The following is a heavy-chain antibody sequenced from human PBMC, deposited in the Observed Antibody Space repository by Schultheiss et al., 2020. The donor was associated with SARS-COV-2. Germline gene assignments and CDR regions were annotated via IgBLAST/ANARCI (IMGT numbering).Heavy chain of an antibody. J-gene: IGHJ6*02. CDR2: ISTDGSTT. V-gene: IGHV3-74*01. Sequence: GGSLRLSCAASGFTFSSYWMHWVRQTPGRGMVWVSHISTDGSTTNYADSVKGRFTISRDNAKNSLYLQMNSLRAEDTAVYYCARGYDYVWGGTAYYYYGMDVWGQGTTVTVSS. CDR1: GFTFSSYW. CDR3: ARGYDYVWGGTAYYYYGMDV. D-gene: IGHD3-16*01.